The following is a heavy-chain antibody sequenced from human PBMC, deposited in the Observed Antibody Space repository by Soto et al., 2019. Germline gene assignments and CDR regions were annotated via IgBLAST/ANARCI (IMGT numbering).Heavy chain of an antibody. CDR3: TAGLLRSGGMDV. J-gene: IGHJ6*02. D-gene: IGHD3-10*01. V-gene: IGHV3-15*07. CDR2: IKGKTTGGTT. CDR1: GFTFANAW. Sequence: EVQLVESGGGLVKPGGSLRLSCAASGFTFANAWMNWVRQTPGNGLEWVGRIKGKTTGGTTDYPTPVKGTFTISSDDSKHTLYLHLNSLHTEDTAVYYCTAGLLRSGGMDVWGQGTTVTVSS.